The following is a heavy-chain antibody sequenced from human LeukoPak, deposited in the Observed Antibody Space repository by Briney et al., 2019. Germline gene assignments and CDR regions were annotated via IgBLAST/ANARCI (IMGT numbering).Heavy chain of an antibody. CDR3: ASSIVGATEVDY. V-gene: IGHV3-7*01. J-gene: IGHJ4*02. CDR1: GFTFSSYW. CDR2: IKQDGSEE. D-gene: IGHD1-26*01. Sequence: GGSLRLSCAASGFTFSSYWMSWVRQAPGKGLEWVANIKQDGSEEYYVDSVKGRFTISRDNAKNSLYLQMNSLRAEDTAVYYCASSIVGATEVDYWGQGTLVTVSS.